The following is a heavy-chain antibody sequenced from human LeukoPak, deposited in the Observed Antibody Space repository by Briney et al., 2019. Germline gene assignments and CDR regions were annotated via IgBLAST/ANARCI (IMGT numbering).Heavy chain of an antibody. CDR1: GFTFTNDW. Sequence: GGSLRLSCAASGFTFTNDWMNWVRQVPGKGLEWVGRIKSTVDGGTTDLAAPVKGRFTVSRDDSKKMLYLQMNSLKTEDTAVYYCTTGGNVIVADTRAFDIWGQGTMVTVSS. CDR2: IKSTVDGGTT. V-gene: IGHV3-15*07. D-gene: IGHD6-19*01. CDR3: TTGGNVIVADTRAFDI. J-gene: IGHJ3*02.